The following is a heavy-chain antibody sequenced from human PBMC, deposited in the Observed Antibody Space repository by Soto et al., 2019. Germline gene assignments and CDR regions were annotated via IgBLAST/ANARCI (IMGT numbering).Heavy chain of an antibody. Sequence: QAQLVQSGAEVKKPGASVKVSCKASGYTFTGYDINWVRQATGQGLEWMGWMNPNSGNTGYAQNYQGRVNMTRDNSMTTAYMELASLRDDDSAGYCCAVEKVGTTGIDFWGQGTLVTVSS. CDR1: GYTFTGYD. CDR2: MNPNSGNT. V-gene: IGHV1-8*01. J-gene: IGHJ4*02. D-gene: IGHD1-26*01. CDR3: AVEKVGTTGIDF.